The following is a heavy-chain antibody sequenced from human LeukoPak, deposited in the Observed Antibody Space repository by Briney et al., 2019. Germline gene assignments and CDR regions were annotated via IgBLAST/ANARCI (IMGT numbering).Heavy chain of an antibody. J-gene: IGHJ4*02. Sequence: ASVKVSCKAFGHSLTSYSMHWVRQAPGQGLEWMGIINPSGGSTSYAQKFQGRVTMTRDTSTSTVYMEVTSLRSEDTAVYYCARGPSIAVAGGVGYFDYWGQGTLVTVSS. CDR3: ARGPSIAVAGGVGYFDY. CDR1: GHSLTSYS. V-gene: IGHV1-46*01. D-gene: IGHD6-19*01. CDR2: INPSGGST.